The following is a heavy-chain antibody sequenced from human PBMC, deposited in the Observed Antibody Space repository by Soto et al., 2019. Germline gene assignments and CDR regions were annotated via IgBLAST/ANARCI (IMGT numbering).Heavy chain of an antibody. CDR1: GFTPTTTP. V-gene: IGHV3-23*01. J-gene: IGHJ4*02. CDR2: ISGTASRT. Sequence: EVQLLESGGGLVLPGGSLRLSCAGSGFTPTTTPLSWVRQAPGKGLEWLTSISGTASRTYYVDSVNGRFFISRDNSKNTLTLQMNHLTVDDTAVYYCATSFRYFANWGQGTRVSVSS. D-gene: IGHD3-9*01. CDR3: ATSFRYFAN.